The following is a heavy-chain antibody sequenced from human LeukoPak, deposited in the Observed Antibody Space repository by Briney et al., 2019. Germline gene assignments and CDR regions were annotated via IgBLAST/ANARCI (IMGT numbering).Heavy chain of an antibody. Sequence: SETLSLTCAVYGGSFSGYYWSWIRQPPGKGLEWIGRIYTSGSTNYNPSLKSRVTMSVDTSKNQFSLKLSSVTAADTAVYYCAREGYSSSGGFDYWGQGTLVTVSS. J-gene: IGHJ4*02. D-gene: IGHD6-13*01. CDR3: AREGYSSSGGFDY. V-gene: IGHV4-4*07. CDR1: GGSFSGYY. CDR2: IYTSGST.